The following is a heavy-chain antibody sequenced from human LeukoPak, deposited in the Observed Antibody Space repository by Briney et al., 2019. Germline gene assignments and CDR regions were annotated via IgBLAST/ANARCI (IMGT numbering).Heavy chain of an antibody. CDR1: GASXSSGGYS. D-gene: IGHD2/OR15-2a*01. V-gene: IGHV4-30-2*01. J-gene: IGHJ4*02. Sequence: SQTLSLTCAVSGASXSSGGYSWSWIRQPPGKGLEWIGYSYHSGSTYYNPSLKSRVTISVDRSKNQFSLKLNSVTVADTAVYYCARREYYFDYWGQGTLVTVSS. CDR3: ARREYYFDY. CDR2: SYHSGST.